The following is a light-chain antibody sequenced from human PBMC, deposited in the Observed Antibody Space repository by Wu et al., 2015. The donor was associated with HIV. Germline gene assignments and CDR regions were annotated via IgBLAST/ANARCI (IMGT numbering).Light chain of an antibody. J-gene: IGKJ2*03. CDR3: QQYKSLYS. CDR2: RAS. CDR1: QSISSW. Sequence: DIQMTQSPSTLSAFVGDRVTITCRASQSISSWLAWYQQKPGKAPNLLIYRASSLAGGVPSRFGGSGSGTEFTLTINNVQPDDFATYYCQQYKSLYSFGQGTKGGDET. V-gene: IGKV1-5*03.